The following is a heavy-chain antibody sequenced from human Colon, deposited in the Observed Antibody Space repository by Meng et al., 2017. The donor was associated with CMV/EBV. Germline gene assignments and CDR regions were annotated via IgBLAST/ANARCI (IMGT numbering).Heavy chain of an antibody. D-gene: IGHD1-26*01. CDR3: AGGSSQAWELLHY. V-gene: IGHV4-34*01. Sequence: QEQLQQSGAGRLKPSETLSLTCAVYGGSFSHYYWSWIRQSPGKGLEWIGEITQSGITNYNPSLKSRVIISIDTSNNQFSLKLTSVTVADTAVYYCAGGSSQAWELLHYWGQGSLVTVSS. CDR1: GGSFSHYY. J-gene: IGHJ4*02. CDR2: ITQSGIT.